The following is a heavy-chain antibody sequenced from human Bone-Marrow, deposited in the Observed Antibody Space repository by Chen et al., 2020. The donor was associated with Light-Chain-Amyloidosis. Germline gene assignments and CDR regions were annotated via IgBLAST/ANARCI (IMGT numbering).Heavy chain of an antibody. J-gene: IGHJ4*02. CDR1: GFTFSTYD. CDR3: ARTDTSNSGWYEGFDY. CDR2: ISDDGSSK. V-gene: IGHV3-30*03. D-gene: IGHD6-19*01. Sequence: QVQLVEFGGGVVQPGRSLRLSCAASGFTFSTYDMNWVRQAPGKGLEWVAFISDDGSSKYYGDSVKGRFTISRDNSKNTLYLQMNSLRVEDTAVYYCARTDTSNSGWYEGFDYWGQGTLVTVSS.